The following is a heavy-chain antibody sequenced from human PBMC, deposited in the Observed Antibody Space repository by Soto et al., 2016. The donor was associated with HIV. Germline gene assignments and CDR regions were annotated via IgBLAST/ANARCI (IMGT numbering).Heavy chain of an antibody. D-gene: IGHD3-22*01. J-gene: IGHJ1*01. Sequence: QVQLQQWGAGLLKSSETLSLTCAVYGESFSGYFWSWIRQPPGKGLEWIGEINHSGSSSYNLSLKSRTTMSVDASKNQFSLKLTSVTAADTAVYYCARGRGYYDLYFQHWGQGTLVTVSS. CDR1: GESFSGYF. V-gene: IGHV4-34*01. CDR2: INHSGSS. CDR3: ARGRGYYDLYFQH.